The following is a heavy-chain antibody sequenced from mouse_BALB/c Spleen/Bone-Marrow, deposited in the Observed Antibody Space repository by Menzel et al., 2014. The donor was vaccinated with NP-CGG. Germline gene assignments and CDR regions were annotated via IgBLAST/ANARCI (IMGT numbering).Heavy chain of an antibody. CDR2: INPDSGTI. CDR3: ARLGYYGYFDY. D-gene: IGHD2-3*01. CDR1: GFDFSRYR. V-gene: IGHV4-1*02. J-gene: IGHJ2*01. Sequence: DVQLQESGGGLVQPGGSLKLSCAASGFDFSRYRMSWVRQAPGKGLEWIGEINPDSGTINYTPSLKDKFIISRDNAKNTLYLQMSKVGSEDTALYYCARLGYYGYFDYWGQGTTLTVSS.